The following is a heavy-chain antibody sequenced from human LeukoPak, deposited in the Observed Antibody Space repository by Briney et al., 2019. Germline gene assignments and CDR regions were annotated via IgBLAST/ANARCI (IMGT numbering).Heavy chain of an antibody. J-gene: IGHJ2*01. CDR1: GGSLSSYY. Sequence: SETLSLTCTVSGGSLSSYYWSWIRQPPGKGLEWIGYIYYSGSTNYNHSLKSRVTISVDTSKNQFSLKLSSVTAADTAVYYCARLGICSSTSCYTAALYWYFDLWGRGTLVTVSS. V-gene: IGHV4-59*01. D-gene: IGHD2-2*02. CDR3: ARLGICSSTSCYTAALYWYFDL. CDR2: IYYSGST.